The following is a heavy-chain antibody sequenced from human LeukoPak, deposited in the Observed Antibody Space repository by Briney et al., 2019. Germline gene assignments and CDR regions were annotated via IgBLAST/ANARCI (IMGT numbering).Heavy chain of an antibody. CDR1: GGSFSGYY. Sequence: PSETLSLTCAVYGGSFSGYYWSWIRQPPGKGLEWIGEINHSGSTNYNPSLKSRVTISVDTSKNQFSLKLSSVTAADTAVYYCARGRYNWSYRPPFDYWGQGTLVTVSS. J-gene: IGHJ4*02. D-gene: IGHD1-7*01. CDR2: INHSGST. CDR3: ARGRYNWSYRPPFDY. V-gene: IGHV4-34*01.